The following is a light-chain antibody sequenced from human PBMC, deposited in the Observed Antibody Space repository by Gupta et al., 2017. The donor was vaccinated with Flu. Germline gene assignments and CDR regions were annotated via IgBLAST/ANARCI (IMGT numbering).Light chain of an antibody. Sequence: IVLTQSPGTLSLSPGERATLSCRASQSISSSFLAWYRQKPGQAPRLLIYGASSRATGIPDRFSVSGSGTDFXLTISRXEPEDFAVYYCQHYGISPPEVTFGXGTKVEIK. V-gene: IGKV3-20*01. CDR3: QHYGISPPEVT. CDR1: QSISSSF. CDR2: GAS. J-gene: IGKJ4*01.